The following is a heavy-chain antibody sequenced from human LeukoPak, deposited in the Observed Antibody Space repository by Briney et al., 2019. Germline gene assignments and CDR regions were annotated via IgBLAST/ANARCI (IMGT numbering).Heavy chain of an antibody. Sequence: PGGSLRLXCAASGFTFSSCWMSWVRQAPGKGLEWVANIKQDASEKYYVDSVKGRFTISRDNAKNSLYLQMNSLRAEDTAVYYCASRRVSNWFDPWGQGTLVTVSS. D-gene: IGHD3-22*01. J-gene: IGHJ5*02. CDR1: GFTFSSCW. V-gene: IGHV3-7*01. CDR2: IKQDASEK. CDR3: ASRRVSNWFDP.